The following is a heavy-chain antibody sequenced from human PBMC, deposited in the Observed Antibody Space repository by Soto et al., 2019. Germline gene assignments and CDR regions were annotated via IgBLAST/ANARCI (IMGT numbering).Heavy chain of an antibody. CDR2: ISSSSSYI. D-gene: IGHD6-13*01. V-gene: IGHV3-21*01. Sequence: EVQLVESGGCMVKPGGSLRLSGAASGFTFSSYSMNWVRQAPGKGLEWVSSISSSSSYIYYADSVKGRFTISRDNAKNSLYLQMTNLRAEDTAVYYCASHSSSWTYFDYWGQGTLVTVSS. CDR3: ASHSSSWTYFDY. J-gene: IGHJ4*02. CDR1: GFTFSSYS.